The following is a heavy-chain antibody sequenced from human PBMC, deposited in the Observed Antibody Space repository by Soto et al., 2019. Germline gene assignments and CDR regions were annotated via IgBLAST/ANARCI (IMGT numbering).Heavy chain of an antibody. CDR3: AIGGRTDYDFWSGRHYYYYGMDA. CDR2: IYHSGST. Sequence: SATLSLTCAVSGYSISSGYYWGWIRQPPGKGLEWIGSIYHSGSTYYNPSLKSRVTISVDTSKNQFSLKLSSVTAADTAAYYCAIGGRTDYDFWSGRHYYYYGMDAWGQGTTVT. J-gene: IGHJ6*02. CDR1: GYSISSGYY. D-gene: IGHD3-3*01. V-gene: IGHV4-38-2*01.